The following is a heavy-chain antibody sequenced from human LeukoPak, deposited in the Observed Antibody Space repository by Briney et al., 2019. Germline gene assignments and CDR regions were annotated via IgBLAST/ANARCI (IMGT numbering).Heavy chain of an antibody. CDR2: IYTSGST. CDR1: GGSLSSGGYY. CDR3: ARDQFAAAAVTNWFDP. D-gene: IGHD6-13*01. V-gene: IGHV4-61*02. J-gene: IGHJ5*02. Sequence: SETLSLTCTVSGGSLSSGGYYWSWIRQPAGKGLEWIGRIYTSGSTNYNPSLKSRVTISVDTSKNQFSLKLSSVTAADTAVYYCARDQFAAAAVTNWFDPWGQGTLVTVSS.